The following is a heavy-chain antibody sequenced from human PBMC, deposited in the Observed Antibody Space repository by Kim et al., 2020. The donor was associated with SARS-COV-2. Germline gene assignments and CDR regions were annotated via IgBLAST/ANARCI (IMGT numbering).Heavy chain of an antibody. Sequence: AQKLQGRVTMTTDTSTSTAYMELRSLRSDDTAVYYCAREAMVRGVIFLDYWGQGTLVTVSS. J-gene: IGHJ4*02. D-gene: IGHD3-10*01. V-gene: IGHV1-18*01. CDR3: AREAMVRGVIFLDY.